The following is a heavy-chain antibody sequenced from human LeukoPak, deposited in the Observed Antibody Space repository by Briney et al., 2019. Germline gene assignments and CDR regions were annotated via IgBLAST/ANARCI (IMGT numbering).Heavy chain of an antibody. CDR3: RGTYYYGSGIDGDYFDY. CDR1: GFNFGTFA. D-gene: IGHD3-10*01. CDR2: IWYDRSNK. V-gene: IGHV3-33*01. J-gene: IGHJ4*02. Sequence: QSGRSLRLSCEASGFNFGTFAMHWVRQAPGEGLEWLAIIWYDRSNKHYSDSVKGRFTISRDNTKSSLYLQMNSLRAEDTAVYYCRGTYYYGSGIDGDYFDYWGQGTLVTVSS.